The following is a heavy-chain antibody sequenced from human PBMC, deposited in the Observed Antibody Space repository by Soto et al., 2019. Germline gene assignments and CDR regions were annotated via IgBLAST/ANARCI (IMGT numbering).Heavy chain of an antibody. CDR3: ARAYQSSCFWSGYQEHYYYYYMHV. D-gene: IGHD3-3*01. J-gene: IGHJ6*03. V-gene: IGHV1-2*04. CDR2: INPNSGGT. CDR1: GYTFTGYY. Sequence: ASVKVSCKASGYTFTGYYMHWVRQAPGQGLEWMGWINPNSGGTNYAQKFQGWVTMTRDTSISTAYMELSRLRSDDTAVYYCARAYQSSCFWSGYQEHYYYYYMHVWGKGTTVTVSS.